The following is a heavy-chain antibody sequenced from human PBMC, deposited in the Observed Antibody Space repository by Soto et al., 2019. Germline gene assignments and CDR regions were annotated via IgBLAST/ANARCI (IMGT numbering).Heavy chain of an antibody. CDR2: ISSSSSTI. J-gene: IGHJ6*02. D-gene: IGHD6-6*01. Sequence: EVQLVESGGGLVQPGGSLRLSCAASGFTFSSYSMNWVRQAPGKGLEWVSYISSSSSTIYYADSVKGRFTISRDNAKNSLYLKRNGLGDEDTGVYYCARPEYGSPFYGMDVWGQGPPVTVSS. V-gene: IGHV3-48*02. CDR3: ARPEYGSPFYGMDV. CDR1: GFTFSSYS.